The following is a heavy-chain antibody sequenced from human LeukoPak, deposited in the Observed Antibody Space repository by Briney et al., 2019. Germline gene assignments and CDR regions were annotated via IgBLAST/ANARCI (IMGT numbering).Heavy chain of an antibody. J-gene: IGHJ4*02. Sequence: GGSLRLSCAASGFTFSSYSTNWVRQAPGKGLEWVSSISSSSSYIYYADSVKGRFTISRDNAKNLLYLQMNSLRAEDTAVYYCARDPYSSGWFSFDYWGQGTLVTVSS. V-gene: IGHV3-21*01. CDR2: ISSSSSYI. D-gene: IGHD6-19*01. CDR3: ARDPYSSGWFSFDY. CDR1: GFTFSSYS.